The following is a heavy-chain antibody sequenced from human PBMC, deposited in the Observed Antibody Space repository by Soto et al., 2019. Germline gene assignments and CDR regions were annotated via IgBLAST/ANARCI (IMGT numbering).Heavy chain of an antibody. CDR3: AKDSPGDVYYYYYGMDV. Sequence: TGGSLRLSCAASGFTFSSYAMSWVRQAPGKGLEWVSAISGSGGSTYYADSVKGRFTISRDNSKNTLYLQMNSLRAEDTAVYYCAKDSPGDVYYYYYGMDVWGQGTTVTVSS. D-gene: IGHD4-17*01. V-gene: IGHV3-23*01. J-gene: IGHJ6*02. CDR1: GFTFSSYA. CDR2: ISGSGGST.